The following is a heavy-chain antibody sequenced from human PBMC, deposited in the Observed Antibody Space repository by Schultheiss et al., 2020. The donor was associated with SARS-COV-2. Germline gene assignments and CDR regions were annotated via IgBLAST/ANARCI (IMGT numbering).Heavy chain of an antibody. V-gene: IGHV1-8*01. CDR1: GYTFTSYD. CDR3: ARDRAIAMIVVVTSEFDP. D-gene: IGHD3-22*01. Sequence: ASVKVSCKASGYTFTSYDINWVRQATGQGLEWMGWMNPNSGNTGYAQKLQGRVTMTTDTSTKTAYMELRSLTSDDTAVYYCARDRAIAMIVVVTSEFDPWGQGTLVTVSS. J-gene: IGHJ5*02. CDR2: MNPNSGNT.